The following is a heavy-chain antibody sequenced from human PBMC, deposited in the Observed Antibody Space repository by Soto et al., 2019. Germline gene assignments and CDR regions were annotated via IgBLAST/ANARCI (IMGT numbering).Heavy chain of an antibody. CDR2: IRGNGDRT. CDR1: GFAFSNYA. Sequence: EEQLLESGGVLVVPGGSLRLSCAASGFAFSNYAMTWVRQAPGKGLEWVSSIRGNGDRTYYAESVTGRFTISRDNSKSTLVLHMNSLRAHDTAVYVCASAEVTAVFGFWGQGTLVTVSS. V-gene: IGHV3-23*01. CDR3: ASAEVTAVFGF. D-gene: IGHD2-21*02. J-gene: IGHJ4*02.